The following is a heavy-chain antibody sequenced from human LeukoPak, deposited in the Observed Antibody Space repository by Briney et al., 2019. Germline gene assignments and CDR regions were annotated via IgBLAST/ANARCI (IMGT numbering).Heavy chain of an antibody. J-gene: IGHJ4*02. CDR3: ARMVRGDRYFDY. V-gene: IGHV4-34*01. D-gene: IGHD3-10*01. Sequence: PSETLSLTCAVYGGSFSGYYWSWIRQPPGKGLEWIGEINHSGSTNYNPSLKSRVTISVDTSKNQFSPKLSSVTAADTAVYYCARMVRGDRYFDYWGQGTLVTVSS. CDR2: INHSGST. CDR1: GGSFSGYY.